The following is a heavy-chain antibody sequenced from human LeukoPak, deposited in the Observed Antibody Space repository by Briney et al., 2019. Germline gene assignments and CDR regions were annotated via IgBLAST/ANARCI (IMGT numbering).Heavy chain of an antibody. CDR3: ARADTGPWIRFYYFDY. D-gene: IGHD5-18*01. CDR1: GGSISSYY. V-gene: IGHV4-4*07. J-gene: IGHJ4*02. CDR2: IYTSGST. Sequence: SETLSLTCTVSGGSISSYYWSWIRQPAGKGLEWIGRIYTSGSTNYNPSLKSRVTMSVDTSKNQFSLKLSSVTAADTAVYYCARADTGPWIRFYYFDYWGQGTLVTVSS.